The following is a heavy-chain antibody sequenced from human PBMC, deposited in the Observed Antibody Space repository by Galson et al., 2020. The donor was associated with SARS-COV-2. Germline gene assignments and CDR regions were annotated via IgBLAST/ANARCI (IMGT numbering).Heavy chain of an antibody. CDR3: ARGGIMITFGGVIAQDYDDSSGPDAFDI. Sequence: TGGSLRLSCAASGFTFSSYSMNWVRQAPGKGLEWVSYISSSSSTIYYADSVKGRFTISRDNAKNSLYLQMNSLRDEDTAVYYCARGGIMITFGGVIAQDYDDSSGPDAFDIWGQGTMVTVSS. CDR1: GFTFSSYS. J-gene: IGHJ3*02. D-gene: IGHD3-16*02. CDR2: ISSSSSTI. V-gene: IGHV3-48*02.